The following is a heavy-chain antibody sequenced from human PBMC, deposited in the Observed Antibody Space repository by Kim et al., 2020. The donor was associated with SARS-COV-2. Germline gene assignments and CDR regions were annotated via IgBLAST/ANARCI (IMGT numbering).Heavy chain of an antibody. Sequence: YYVDSVKGRFTISRDNAKNSLYLQMNSLRAEDTAVYYCARDIGGSGWGPGWGQGTLVTVSS. D-gene: IGHD6-19*01. J-gene: IGHJ4*02. V-gene: IGHV3-7*01. CDR3: ARDIGGSGWGPG.